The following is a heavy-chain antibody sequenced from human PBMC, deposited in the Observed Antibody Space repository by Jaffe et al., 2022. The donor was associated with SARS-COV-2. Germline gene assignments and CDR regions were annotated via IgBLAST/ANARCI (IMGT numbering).Heavy chain of an antibody. CDR1: GGSISTTDYY. D-gene: IGHD6-13*01. V-gene: IGHV4-39*01. Sequence: QLQLQESGPGLVKPSETLSLTCTVSGGSISTTDYYWGWIRQPPGKGLEWIGSIYYSGTTYYNPSLKSRVTISVHTSKKQFSLKLSSVNAADTAIYYCARRQLQLANDWNFDLWGRGTLVTVSS. J-gene: IGHJ2*01. CDR2: IYYSGTT. CDR3: ARRQLQLANDWNFDL.